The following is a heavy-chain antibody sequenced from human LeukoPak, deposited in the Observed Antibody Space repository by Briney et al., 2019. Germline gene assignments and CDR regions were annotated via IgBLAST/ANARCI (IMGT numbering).Heavy chain of an antibody. J-gene: IGHJ3*02. Sequence: GGSLRLSCAASGFTFSSYGMHWVRQAPGKGLEWVAVISYDGSNKYYADSVKGRFTISRDNSKNTLYLQMNSLRAEDTAVYYCARGGSYLSAFDIWGQGTMVTVSS. V-gene: IGHV3-30*03. CDR3: ARGGSYLSAFDI. CDR2: ISYDGSNK. D-gene: IGHD1-26*01. CDR1: GFTFSSYG.